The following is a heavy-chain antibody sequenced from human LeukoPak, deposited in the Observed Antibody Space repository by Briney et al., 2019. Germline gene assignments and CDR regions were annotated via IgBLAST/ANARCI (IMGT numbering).Heavy chain of an antibody. D-gene: IGHD2-2*01. CDR2: IYSGGSA. CDR1: GFTVSTNY. J-gene: IGHJ4*02. V-gene: IGHV3-53*01. Sequence: GGSLRLSCAASGFTVSTNYMSWVRQAPGKGLEWVSVIYSGGSAYHADSVKGRFTISRDNSKNTLYLQMNSLRAEDTAVYYCARAYCSSTRCSYYFDSWGQGTLVTVSS. CDR3: ARAYCSSTRCSYYFDS.